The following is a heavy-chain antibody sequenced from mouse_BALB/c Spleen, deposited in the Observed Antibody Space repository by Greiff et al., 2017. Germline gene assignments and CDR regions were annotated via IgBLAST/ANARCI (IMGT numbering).Heavy chain of an antibody. CDR1: GFTFSSFG. J-gene: IGHJ2*01. D-gene: IGHD1-1*01. CDR3: ARYYGSSYFDY. Sequence: EVQGVESGGGLVQPGGSRKLSCAASGFTFSSFGMHWVRQAPGKGLEWVAYISSGSSTTYYADTVKGRFTVSRDNPKNTLFRQMTSLSSEDTAMYYCARYYGSSYFDYWGQGTTLTVSS. CDR2: ISSGSSTT. V-gene: IGHV5-17*02.